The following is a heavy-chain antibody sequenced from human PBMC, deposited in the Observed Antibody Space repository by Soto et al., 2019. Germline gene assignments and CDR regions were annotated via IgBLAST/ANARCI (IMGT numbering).Heavy chain of an antibody. Sequence: QVQLVQSGAEVKKPGSSLKVSCKASGGTFISHAISWLRQAPGQGLEWVGGIIPIFGTTNYAQKFQGRVKLTADKSTSTVYMELSSLRSDDTAVYYCARESGNYFDDWGQGTLVTVSS. CDR2: IIPIFGTT. V-gene: IGHV1-69*06. D-gene: IGHD3-10*01. J-gene: IGHJ4*02. CDR3: ARESGNYFDD. CDR1: GGTFISHA.